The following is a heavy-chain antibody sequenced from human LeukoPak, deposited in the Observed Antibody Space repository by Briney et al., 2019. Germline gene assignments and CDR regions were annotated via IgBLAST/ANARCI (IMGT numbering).Heavy chain of an antibody. D-gene: IGHD1-26*01. J-gene: IGHJ4*02. V-gene: IGHV1-69*17. CDR1: GGTFSNYA. Sequence: SVKVSCKASGGTFSNYAISWVRQAPGQGLEWMGGIIPFFGIAKYAQKLQGRVTITADKSTSTAYMELSSLRSEDTAVYHCARAVLSDPFDYWGQGTLVTVSS. CDR3: ARAVLSDPFDY. CDR2: IIPFFGIA.